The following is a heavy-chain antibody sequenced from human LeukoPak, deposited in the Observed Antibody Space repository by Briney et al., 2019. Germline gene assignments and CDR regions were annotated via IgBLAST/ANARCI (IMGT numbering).Heavy chain of an antibody. V-gene: IGHV4-39*07. J-gene: IGHJ6*03. Sequence: SETLSLTCTVSGGSISSSSYYWGWIRKPPGKGLDWIGRINYSGSTYYNPSLKSRVTISVDTSKNQFSLKLSSVTAADTAVYYCARGRFGPRKYYYYMDVWGKGTTVTISS. CDR2: INYSGST. CDR3: ARGRFGPRKYYYYMDV. CDR1: GGSISSSSYY. D-gene: IGHD3-10*01.